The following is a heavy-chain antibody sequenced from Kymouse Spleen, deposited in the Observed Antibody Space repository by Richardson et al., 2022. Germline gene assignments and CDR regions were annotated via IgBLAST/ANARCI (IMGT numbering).Heavy chain of an antibody. CDR2: IRSKANSYAT. Sequence: EVQLVESGGGLVQPGGSLKLSCAASGFTFSGSAMHWVRQASGKGLEWVGRIRSKANSYATAYAASVKGRFTISRDDSKNTAYLQMNSLKTEDTAVYYCTRELELTLYYYYYYGMDVWGQGTTVTVSS. V-gene: IGHV3-73*02. J-gene: IGHJ6*02. CDR1: GFTFSGSA. D-gene: IGHD1-7*01. CDR3: TRELELTLYYYYYYGMDV.